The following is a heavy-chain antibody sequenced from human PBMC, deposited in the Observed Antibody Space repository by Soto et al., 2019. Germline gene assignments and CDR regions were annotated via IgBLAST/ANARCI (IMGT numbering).Heavy chain of an antibody. V-gene: IGHV1-46*01. CDR3: ARDLTAAAY. Sequence: QVQLVQSGAEVKKPGASVKVSCKASGYIFTNYYIHWVRQAPGQGLEWMAIINPLPTSGSTNYAQKFQGRVTVTRDTSSSTAYMELSSLTSEDTAIYYCARDLTAAAYGGQGTLVTVSS. CDR1: GYIFTNYY. J-gene: IGHJ4*02. CDR2: INPLPTSGST. D-gene: IGHD6-13*01.